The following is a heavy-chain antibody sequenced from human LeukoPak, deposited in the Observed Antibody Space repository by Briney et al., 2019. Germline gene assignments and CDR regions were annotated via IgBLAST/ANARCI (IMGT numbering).Heavy chain of an antibody. CDR1: GGSFSSGGYY. Sequence: PSQTLSRTCTVSGGSFSSGGYYWSWIRQHPGKGLEWIGYIFYSGTTYYNPSLKSRVIISVDASKNQFSLRLSSVTAADTAVYYCARDLGGLGKIDYWGQGTLVTVSS. J-gene: IGHJ4*02. CDR3: ARDLGGLGKIDY. CDR2: IFYSGTT. V-gene: IGHV4-31*03. D-gene: IGHD7-27*01.